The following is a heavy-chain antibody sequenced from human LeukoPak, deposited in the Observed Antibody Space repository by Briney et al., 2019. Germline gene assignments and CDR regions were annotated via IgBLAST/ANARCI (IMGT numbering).Heavy chain of an antibody. Sequence: SETLSLTCTVSGGSISTYYGNWIRQAPGKGLEWIGYIYYSGSTNYNPSLKSRVAMSVDTSRNQFSLKLSSVTAADTAVYYCARLDGYSSGWFDYWGQGTLVTVSS. V-gene: IGHV4-59*08. CDR2: IYYSGST. D-gene: IGHD6-19*01. CDR3: ARLDGYSSGWFDY. CDR1: GGSISTYY. J-gene: IGHJ4*02.